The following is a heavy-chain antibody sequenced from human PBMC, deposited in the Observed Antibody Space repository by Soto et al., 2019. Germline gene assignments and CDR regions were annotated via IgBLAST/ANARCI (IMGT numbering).Heavy chain of an antibody. J-gene: IGHJ3*02. V-gene: IGHV1-3*01. CDR3: ARAAYCGSDSCSDAFDI. CDR1: GYTFTNYA. D-gene: IGHD2-21*02. CDR2: LNAGNGNT. Sequence: QVQLVQSGAEVKKSGASVKVSCKASGYTFTNYAMHWVRQAPGQRLEWMGWLNAGNGNTKYSQQFQGRVTITRDTSASTAYMELSSLRSEDTAVYYCARAAYCGSDSCSDAFDIWGQGTVVTVSS.